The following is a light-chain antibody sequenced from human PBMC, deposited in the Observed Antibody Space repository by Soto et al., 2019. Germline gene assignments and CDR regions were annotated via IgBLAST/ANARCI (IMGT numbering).Light chain of an antibody. CDR1: QSVLYTSNNENY. V-gene: IGKV4-1*01. CDR3: QQFYSSPYT. J-gene: IGKJ2*01. Sequence: DIVMTQSPVSLAVSLGERATINCKSSQSVLYTSNNENYLAWYQQKPGQPPKMLIYWASTRESGVPDRFSGSGSGTDFTLTISSLQAEDVAVYYCQQFYSSPYTFGQGTKLEIK. CDR2: WAS.